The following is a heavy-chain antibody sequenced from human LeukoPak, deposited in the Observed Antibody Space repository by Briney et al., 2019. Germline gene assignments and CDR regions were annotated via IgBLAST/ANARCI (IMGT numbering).Heavy chain of an antibody. V-gene: IGHV3-33*01. J-gene: IGHJ4*02. D-gene: IGHD6-6*01. Sequence: GRSLRLSCAAAGFTFSSYGIHWVSQAPGKGLEWVAVIWYDGSNKYYADSVKGRFTISRDNSKNTLYLQMNSLRAEDTAVYYCARESVRHSSSLQPGDLAYWGQGTLVTVSS. CDR2: IWYDGSNK. CDR1: GFTFSSYG. CDR3: ARESVRHSSSLQPGDLAY.